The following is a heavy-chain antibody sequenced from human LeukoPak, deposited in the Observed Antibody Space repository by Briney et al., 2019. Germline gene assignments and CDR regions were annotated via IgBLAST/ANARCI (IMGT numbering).Heavy chain of an antibody. D-gene: IGHD3-10*01. CDR3: AADSTPMVRGIIIAFGY. CDR2: INPSGGSA. Sequence: ASVKVSCKASGYTFTTYYMHWVRQAPGQGLEWMGVINPSGGSATYAQRFQGRIAMTRDTSASTVYVELSSLRSEDTAVYYCAADSTPMVRGIIIAFGYWGQGTQVTVSS. J-gene: IGHJ4*02. CDR1: GYTFTTYY. V-gene: IGHV1-46*01.